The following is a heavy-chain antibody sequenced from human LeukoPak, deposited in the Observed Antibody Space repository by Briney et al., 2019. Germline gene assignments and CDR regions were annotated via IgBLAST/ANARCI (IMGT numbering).Heavy chain of an antibody. J-gene: IGHJ4*02. V-gene: IGHV4-59*01. CDR1: GGSISSYY. CDR3: ASTNAAMVTGWGFDY. Sequence: SETLSLTCTFSGGSISSYYWSWIRQPPGKGLEWIGYIYYSGSTNYNPSLKSRVTISVDTSKNQFSLKLSSVTAADTAVYYCASTNAAMVTGWGFDYWGQGTLVTVSS. CDR2: IYYSGST. D-gene: IGHD5-18*01.